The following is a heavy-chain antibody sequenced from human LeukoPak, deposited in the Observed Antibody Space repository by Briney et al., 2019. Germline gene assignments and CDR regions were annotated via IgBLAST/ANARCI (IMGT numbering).Heavy chain of an antibody. CDR2: INHSGST. V-gene: IGHV4-39*01. CDR1: GGSISSSSYY. D-gene: IGHD3-10*01. Sequence: PSETLSLTCTVSGGSISSSSYYWGWIRQPPGKGLEWIGEINHSGSTNYNPSLKSRVTISVDTSKNQFSLKLSSVTAADTAVYYCARHGRYYGSGRLNWFDPWGQGTLVTVSS. J-gene: IGHJ5*02. CDR3: ARHGRYYGSGRLNWFDP.